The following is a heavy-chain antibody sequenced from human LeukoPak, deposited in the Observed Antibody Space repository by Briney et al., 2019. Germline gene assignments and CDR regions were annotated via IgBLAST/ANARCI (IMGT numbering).Heavy chain of an antibody. D-gene: IGHD3-10*01. CDR1: GDAVYY. V-gene: IGHV4-4*07. CDR3: ARDSGTTGEVKFDP. Sequence: SETLSLTCTVSGDAVYYWNWIRQPAGKGLEWIGRIYNNESTWSNPSLKSRVRLSVDTSKNQFSLKLNSVTAADTAIYFCARDSGTTGEVKFDPWGQGTLVTVSS. J-gene: IGHJ5*02. CDR2: IYNNEST.